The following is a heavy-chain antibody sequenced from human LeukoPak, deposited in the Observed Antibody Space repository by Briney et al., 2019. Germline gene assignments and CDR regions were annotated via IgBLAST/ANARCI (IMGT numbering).Heavy chain of an antibody. Sequence: GGSLRLSCAASGFSVSSNYMSWVRQAPGKGLQWVSVIYSDGSTYYADSVKGRFAMSRDNSKNTLYLQMNSLRAEDTAVYYCARGSVRFLPPLGPSPATNWGQGTLVTVSS. V-gene: IGHV3-66*01. D-gene: IGHD3-3*01. J-gene: IGHJ4*02. CDR3: ARGSVRFLPPLGPSPATN. CDR2: IYSDGST. CDR1: GFSVSSNY.